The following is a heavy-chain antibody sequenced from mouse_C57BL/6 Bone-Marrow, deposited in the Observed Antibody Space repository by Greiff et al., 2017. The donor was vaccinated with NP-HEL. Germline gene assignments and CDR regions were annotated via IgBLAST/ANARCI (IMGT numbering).Heavy chain of an antibody. V-gene: IGHV5-6*01. CDR2: ISSGGSYT. J-gene: IGHJ3*01. D-gene: IGHD2-4*01. CDR3: ASPYDYDVAWFAY. Sequence: EVKLQESGGDLVKPGGSLKLSCAASGFTFSSYGMSWVRQTPDKRLEWVATISSGGSYTYYPDNVKGRFTISRDNAKNTLYLQMSSLKSEDTAMYYCASPYDYDVAWFAYWGQGTLVTVSA. CDR1: GFTFSSYG.